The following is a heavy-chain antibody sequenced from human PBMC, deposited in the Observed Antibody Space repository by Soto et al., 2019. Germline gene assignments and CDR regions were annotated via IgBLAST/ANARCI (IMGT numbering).Heavy chain of an antibody. CDR1: GYTFTSYA. Sequence: ASVKVSCKASGYTFTSYAMHWVRQAPGQRLEWMGWINAGNGNTKYSQKFQGRVTITRDTSASTAYMELSSLRSEDTAVYYCAKEVVLAAAEYFQHWGQGTLVTVSS. CDR2: INAGNGNT. D-gene: IGHD2-15*01. J-gene: IGHJ1*01. V-gene: IGHV1-3*01. CDR3: AKEVVLAAAEYFQH.